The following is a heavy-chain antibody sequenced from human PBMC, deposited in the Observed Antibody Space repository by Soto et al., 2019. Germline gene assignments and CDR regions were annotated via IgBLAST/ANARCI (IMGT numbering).Heavy chain of an antibody. V-gene: IGHV1-69*02. J-gene: IGHJ5*02. CDR2: VNPILSMS. D-gene: IGHD3-3*01. Sequence: ASVKVSCKASGDTFSFYTINWVRQAPGLGLEWMGRVNPILSMSNYAQKFQGRVTMTADKSTSTAYMELSSLRSEDTAVYYCANPYYDFWSGYSNNWFDPWGQGTLVTVSS. CDR1: GDTFSFYT. CDR3: ANPYYDFWSGYSNNWFDP.